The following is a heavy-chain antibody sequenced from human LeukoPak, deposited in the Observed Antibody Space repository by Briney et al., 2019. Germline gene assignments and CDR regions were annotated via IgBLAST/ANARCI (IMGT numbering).Heavy chain of an antibody. D-gene: IGHD2-2*01. J-gene: IGHJ6*03. CDR1: GFTFSSYA. Sequence: GGSLRLSCAASGFTFSSYAMSWVRQAPGKGLEWVSAISGSGGSTYYADSVKGRFTISRDNSKNTLYLQMNSLRAEDTAVYYCAPRGIVVVPAANPLGVGGYYYMDVWGKGTTVTVSS. CDR3: APRGIVVVPAANPLGVGGYYYMDV. CDR2: ISGSGGST. V-gene: IGHV3-23*01.